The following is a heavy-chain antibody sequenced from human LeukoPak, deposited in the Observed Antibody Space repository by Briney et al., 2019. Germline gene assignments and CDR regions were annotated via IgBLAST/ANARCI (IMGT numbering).Heavy chain of an antibody. CDR3: TRALSGWTGYSDF. CDR1: GFTLGDYA. Sequence: QPGGSLRLSGRGSGFTLGDYAVTSVRQAPGKGLQWVGFIRSEEYGGTPDYATSVKGRFTISRENSESTAYLQINSLRTEDTAVYYCTRALSGWTGYSDFWGQGTVVTVSS. CDR2: IRSEEYGGTP. J-gene: IGHJ4*02. V-gene: IGHV3-49*04. D-gene: IGHD6-19*01.